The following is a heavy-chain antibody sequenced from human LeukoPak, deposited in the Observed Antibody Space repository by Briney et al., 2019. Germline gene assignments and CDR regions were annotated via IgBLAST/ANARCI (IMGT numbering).Heavy chain of an antibody. D-gene: IGHD6-13*01. CDR3: ARVSSSWYFWYFDL. J-gene: IGHJ2*01. CDR2: INWNGGST. V-gene: IGHV3-20*04. CDR1: GFTFDDYG. Sequence: GGSLRLSCAASGFTFDDYGMSWVRQVPGKGLEWVSGINWNGGSTGYADSVKGRFTISRDNAKNSLYLQMNSLRAEGTALYYCARVSSSWYFWYFDLWGRGTLVTVSS.